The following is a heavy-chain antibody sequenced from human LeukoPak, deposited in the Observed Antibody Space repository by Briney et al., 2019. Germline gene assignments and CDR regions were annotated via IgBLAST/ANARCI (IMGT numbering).Heavy chain of an antibody. Sequence: EPSETLSLTCAVYGGSFSGYYWSWIRQPPGKVLDWIGEINHSGSTNYNPSLKSRVTISVDTSKNQFSLKLSSVTAADTAVYYCARVNMGIQLWSEDPWGQGTLVTVSS. CDR2: INHSGST. J-gene: IGHJ5*02. V-gene: IGHV4-34*01. CDR3: ARVNMGIQLWSEDP. D-gene: IGHD5-18*01. CDR1: GGSFSGYY.